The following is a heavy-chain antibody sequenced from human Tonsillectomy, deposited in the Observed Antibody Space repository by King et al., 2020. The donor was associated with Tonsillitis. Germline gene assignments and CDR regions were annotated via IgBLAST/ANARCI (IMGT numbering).Heavy chain of an antibody. CDR2: INPEETTT. D-gene: IGHD6-19*01. V-gene: IGHV3-74*02. CDR3: ARGGLEPVDS. Sequence: VQLVESGGGLVQPGGSLRLSCAASGFTFSKYWMNWVRQAPGKGLVWVSRINPEETTTNYADSVKGRFTISRDNAESTLFLQMNSLRVEDTAVYYCARGGLEPVDSWGQGTLVMVSS. CDR1: GFTFSKYW. J-gene: IGHJ4*02.